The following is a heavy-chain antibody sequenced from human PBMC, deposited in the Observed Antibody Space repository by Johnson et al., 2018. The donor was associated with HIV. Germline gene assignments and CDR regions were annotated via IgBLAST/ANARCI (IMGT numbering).Heavy chain of an antibody. V-gene: IGHV3-15*01. CDR2: IKSKTDGGTT. D-gene: IGHD2-2*01. CDR1: GFTFSNAW. Sequence: VQLVESGGGLVQPGGSLRLSCAASGFTFSNAWMSWVRQAPGKGLEWVGRIKSKTDGGTTDYAAPVKGRFTLPRDDSKNTLYLQMNSLKTEDTAVYYCTTDLVPAAKEPVVVGGAFDIWGQGTMVTVSS. J-gene: IGHJ3*02. CDR3: TTDLVPAAKEPVVVGGAFDI.